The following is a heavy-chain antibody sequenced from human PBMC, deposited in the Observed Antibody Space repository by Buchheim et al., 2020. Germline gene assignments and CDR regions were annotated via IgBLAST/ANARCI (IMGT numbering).Heavy chain of an antibody. CDR2: IWYDGSNK. D-gene: IGHD2-2*01. CDR3: ARACGSSACPIYFDF. CDR1: GFTFSSYG. Sequence: QVQLVESGGGVVQPGRSLRLSCAASGFTFSSYGMHWVRQAPGKGLEWVAVIWYDGSNKYYADSVKGRFTISRDNSKNTLYLQMNSLRAEDTAVYYCARACGSSACPIYFDFWGQGTL. J-gene: IGHJ4*02. V-gene: IGHV3-33*01.